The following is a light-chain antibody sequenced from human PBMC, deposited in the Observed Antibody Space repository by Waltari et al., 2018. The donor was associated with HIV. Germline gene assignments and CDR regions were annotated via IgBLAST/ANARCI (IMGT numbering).Light chain of an antibody. V-gene: IGLV1-47*01. CDR1: SSNIGTNY. Sequence: QSLLTQPPSASGTPGQRVTISCSGSSSNIGTNYVSWYQQLTGTAPKLLIYRDDQRPSGVPDRFSGSKSGTSASLAISGLRSDDEADYYCAAWDGSLSVVLFGGGTKLTVL. J-gene: IGLJ3*02. CDR3: AAWDGSLSVVL. CDR2: RDD.